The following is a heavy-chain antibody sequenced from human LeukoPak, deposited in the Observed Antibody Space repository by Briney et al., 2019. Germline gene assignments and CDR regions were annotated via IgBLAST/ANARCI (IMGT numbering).Heavy chain of an antibody. CDR2: ISSSGSTI. Sequence: GGSLRLSCAASGFTFSDYYMSWIRQAPGKGLEWFSYISSSGSTIYYADSVKGRFTISRDNAKNSLYLQMNSLRAEDTAVYYCARGSPDFWSPYNWFDPWGQGTLVTVSS. D-gene: IGHD3-3*01. V-gene: IGHV3-11*04. CDR1: GFTFSDYY. CDR3: ARGSPDFWSPYNWFDP. J-gene: IGHJ5*02.